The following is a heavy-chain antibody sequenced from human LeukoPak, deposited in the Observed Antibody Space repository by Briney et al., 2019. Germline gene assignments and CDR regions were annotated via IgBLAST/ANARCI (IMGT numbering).Heavy chain of an antibody. D-gene: IGHD1-26*01. CDR2: ISAYNGNT. J-gene: IGHJ6*03. V-gene: IGHV1-18*01. CDR3: ARSGKGNYYMDV. CDR1: GYTFTSYG. Sequence: AASVKVSCKASGYTFTSYGISWVRHAPGQGVEWMGWISAYNGNTNYAQKLQGRVTMTTDTSTSTAYMELRSLRSDDTAVYYCARSGKGNYYMDVWGKGTTVTVSS.